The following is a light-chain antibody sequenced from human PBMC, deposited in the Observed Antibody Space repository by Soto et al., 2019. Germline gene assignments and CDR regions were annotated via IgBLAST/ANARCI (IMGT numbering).Light chain of an antibody. CDR1: QSISDT. CDR3: HQRQSWPRT. J-gene: IGKJ1*01. V-gene: IGKV3-15*01. CDR2: SAS. Sequence: EIVRTQSPATLSVSPGARYTPSCRASQSISDTLAWYQQKPGQARRLLIYSASRRATGFPARFSASGSGTDFTLTISDVQPEDFALYYCHQRQSWPRTFGPGTKVDIK.